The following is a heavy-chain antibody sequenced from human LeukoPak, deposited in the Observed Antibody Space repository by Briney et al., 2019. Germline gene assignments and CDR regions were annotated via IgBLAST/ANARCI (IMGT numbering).Heavy chain of an antibody. D-gene: IGHD4-23*01. CDR1: GGSISSYY. CDR2: IYTSGST. CDR3: ARMDYGGNARFDP. V-gene: IGHV4-4*09. Sequence: SETLSLTCTVSGGSISSYYWSWIRRPPGKGLEWIGYIYTSGSTNYNPSLKSRVTISVDTSKNQFSLKLSSVTAADTAVYYCARMDYGGNARFDPWGQGTLVTVSS. J-gene: IGHJ5*02.